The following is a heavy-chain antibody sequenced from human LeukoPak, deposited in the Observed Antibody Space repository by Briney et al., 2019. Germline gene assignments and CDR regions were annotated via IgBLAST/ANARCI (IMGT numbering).Heavy chain of an antibody. CDR2: ISSSSYI. CDR3: ASGSGRLDY. J-gene: IGHJ4*02. V-gene: IGHV3-21*01. D-gene: IGHD6-19*01. Sequence: PGGSLRLSCAASGFTFSSNAMSWVRQAPGKGLEWVSSISSSSYIYYADSVKGRFTISRDNAKNSLYLQMNSLRAEDTAVYYCASGSGRLDYWGQGTLVTVSS. CDR1: GFTFSSNA.